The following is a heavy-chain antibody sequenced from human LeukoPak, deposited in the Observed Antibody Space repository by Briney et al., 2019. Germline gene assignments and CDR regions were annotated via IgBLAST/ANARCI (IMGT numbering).Heavy chain of an antibody. CDR2: IHRDDKT. D-gene: IGHD2-2*01. V-gene: IGHV3-53*01. CDR1: GFTVSSSF. J-gene: IGHJ4*02. Sequence: GGSPRLSCAASGFTVSSSFIYWVRRAPEKGLEWVSFIHRDDKTYYADSVKGRFTMSRDSSKNTLYLQMNSLGADDTAVYYCAREVISTPSYFDYWGQGILVTVSS. CDR3: AREVISTPSYFDY.